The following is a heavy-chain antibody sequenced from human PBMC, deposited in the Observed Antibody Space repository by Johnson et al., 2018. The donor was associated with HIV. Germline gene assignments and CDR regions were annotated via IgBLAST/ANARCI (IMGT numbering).Heavy chain of an antibody. CDR1: GFTFSSYG. Sequence: QVQLVESGGGVVQPGGSLRLSCAASGFTFSSYGMHWVRQAPGKGLEWVAFIRYDGSNKYYLDSVKGRFTISRDNSKNRLYLQMNSLRAEDTAVYYCAKDVKEWSPAFDIWGQGTVVTVSS. J-gene: IGHJ3*02. CDR2: IRYDGSNK. V-gene: IGHV3-30*02. CDR3: AKDVKEWSPAFDI. D-gene: IGHD3-3*01.